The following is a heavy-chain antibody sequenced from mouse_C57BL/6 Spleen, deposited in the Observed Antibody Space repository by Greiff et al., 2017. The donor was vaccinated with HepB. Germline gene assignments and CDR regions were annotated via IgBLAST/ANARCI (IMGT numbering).Heavy chain of an antibody. CDR2: INYDGSST. CDR3: ARIWDGGYFDY. D-gene: IGHD4-1*01. V-gene: IGHV5-16*01. Sequence: EVKLVESEGGLVQPGSSMKLSCTASGFTFSDYYMAWVRQVPEKGLEWVANINYDGSSTYYLDSLKSRFIISRDNAKNILYLQMSSLKSEDTATYYCARIWDGGYFDYWGQGTTLTVSS. J-gene: IGHJ2*01. CDR1: GFTFSDYY.